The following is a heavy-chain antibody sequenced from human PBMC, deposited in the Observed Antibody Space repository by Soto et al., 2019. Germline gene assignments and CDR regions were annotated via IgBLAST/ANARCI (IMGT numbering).Heavy chain of an antibody. V-gene: IGHV3-23*01. CDR2: ISGSGGST. D-gene: IGHD4-4*01. CDR3: AKDSTLTTWDYYYYYYIDV. Sequence: PGGSLILSCAASGFTFGSYAMSWVRQAPGKGLEWVSAISGSGGSTYYADSVKGRFTISRDNSKNTLYLQMNSLRAEDTAVYYCAKDSTLTTWDYYYYYYIDVWGKGTTVTVSS. CDR1: GFTFGSYA. J-gene: IGHJ6*03.